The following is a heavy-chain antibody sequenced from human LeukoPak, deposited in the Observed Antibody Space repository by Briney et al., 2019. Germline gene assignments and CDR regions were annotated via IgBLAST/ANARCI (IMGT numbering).Heavy chain of an antibody. CDR1: GGSISSYY. J-gene: IGHJ6*03. CDR2: MYTSRST. CDR3: ARELNYYYYYMDV. V-gene: IGHV4-4*07. Sequence: SETLSLTCTVSGGSISSYYGRWIRQPAGKGLEWIGRMYTSRSTNYNPSLKSRDTMSVDTSKNQFSLKLRSVTAADTAVYYCARELNYYYYYMDVWGKGNTVTVSS.